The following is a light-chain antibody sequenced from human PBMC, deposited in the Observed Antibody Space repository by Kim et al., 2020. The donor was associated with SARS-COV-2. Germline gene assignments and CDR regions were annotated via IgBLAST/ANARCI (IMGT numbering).Light chain of an antibody. CDR3: YSTDSSGNHRV. J-gene: IGLJ3*02. V-gene: IGLV3-10*01. Sequence: SYELTQPPSVSVSPGQTARITCSGDALPKKYAFWYQQKSGQAPVLVIYEDIKRPSGIPERFSGSSSGTMATLTISGAQVEDEADYYCYSTDSSGNHRVFGGGTQRTVL. CDR2: EDI. CDR1: ALPKKY.